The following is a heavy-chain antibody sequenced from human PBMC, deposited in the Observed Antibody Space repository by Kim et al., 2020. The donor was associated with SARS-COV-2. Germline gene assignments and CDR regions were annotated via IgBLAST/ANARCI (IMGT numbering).Heavy chain of an antibody. V-gene: IGHV3-23*01. J-gene: IGHJ4*02. D-gene: IGHD4-17*01. Sequence: YYAHSVEGRFTISRDNSRDTLYLHMKTLRAEDTAVYYCAQETYGDYEAFDYWGRGTLVTVSS. CDR3: AQETYGDYEAFDY.